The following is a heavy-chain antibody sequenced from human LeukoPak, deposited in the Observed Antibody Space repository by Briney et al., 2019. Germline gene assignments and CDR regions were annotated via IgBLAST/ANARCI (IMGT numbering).Heavy chain of an antibody. D-gene: IGHD6-19*01. CDR1: GFTFSTYA. CDR2: LSGNGNTI. Sequence: GGSLRLSCAASGFTFSTYAMSWVRQAPGKGLECVSALSGNGNTIYYADSVKGRFTISRDNSKNTLSLQMNSLRAEDTAVYYCAKGEYSSGWPNYYYYYGMDVWGQGTTVTVSS. CDR3: AKGEYSSGWPNYYYYYGMDV. V-gene: IGHV3-23*01. J-gene: IGHJ6*02.